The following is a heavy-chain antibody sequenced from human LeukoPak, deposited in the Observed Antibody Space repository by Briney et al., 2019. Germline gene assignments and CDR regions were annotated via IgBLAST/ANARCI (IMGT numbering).Heavy chain of an antibody. J-gene: IGHJ3*02. D-gene: IGHD6-13*01. CDR3: ASRGVAAAYDVFDI. CDR1: GGSISSYY. Sequence: SSETLSLTCTVSGGSISSYYWSWIRQPPGKGLEWIGYIYYSGSTNYNPSLKSRVTISVDTSKNQFSLKLTSVTAADTAVYYCASRGVAAAYDVFDIWGKGKMVTVSS. CDR2: IYYSGST. V-gene: IGHV4-59*08.